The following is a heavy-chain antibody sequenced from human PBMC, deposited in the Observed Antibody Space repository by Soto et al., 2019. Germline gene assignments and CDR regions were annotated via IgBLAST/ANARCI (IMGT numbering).Heavy chain of an antibody. V-gene: IGHV4-34*01. J-gene: IGHJ4*02. Sequence: QVQLQQWGAGLLKPSETLSLTCAVYGGSFSAYYWSWIRQPPGKGLEWIGEINHSGSTNYNPSLKRRVTISVDTSKNQFSLKLSSVTAADTAVYYCARGQSSLLLDCWGQGIQVTVSS. CDR3: ARGQSSLLLDC. CDR2: INHSGST. D-gene: IGHD2-8*02. CDR1: GGSFSAYY.